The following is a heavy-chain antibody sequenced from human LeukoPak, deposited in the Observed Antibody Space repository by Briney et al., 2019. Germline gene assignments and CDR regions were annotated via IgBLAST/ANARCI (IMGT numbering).Heavy chain of an antibody. CDR2: IYYSGST. D-gene: IGHD4-23*01. V-gene: IGHV4-59*08. Sequence: SETLSLTCTVSGGSISSYYWSWIRQPPGKGLEWIGYIYYSGSTNYNPSLKSRVTISVDTSKNQFSLKLSSVTAADTAVYYCARRRTAVGYWYFDLWGRGTLVTVSS. CDR1: GGSISSYY. CDR3: ARRRTAVGYWYFDL. J-gene: IGHJ2*01.